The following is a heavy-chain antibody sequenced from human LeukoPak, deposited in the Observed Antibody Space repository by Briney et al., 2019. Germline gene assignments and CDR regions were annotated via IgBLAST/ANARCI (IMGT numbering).Heavy chain of an antibody. CDR1: GFTFSSSA. CDR2: ISGSGGNT. CDR3: AKDIQCTY. Sequence: DGSLRLSCAASGFTFSSSAMTWVRQAPGKGLEWVSLISGSGGNTYYADSVKGRFTISRDNSKNTLYLQMNSLRAEDTAVYHCAKDIQCTYWGQGTLVTVSS. D-gene: IGHD2-21*01. J-gene: IGHJ4*02. V-gene: IGHV3-23*01.